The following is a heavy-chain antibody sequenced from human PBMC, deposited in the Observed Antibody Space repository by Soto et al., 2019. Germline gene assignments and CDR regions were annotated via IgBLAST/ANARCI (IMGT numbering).Heavy chain of an antibody. CDR2: ISSSSSTI. J-gene: IGHJ4*02. D-gene: IGHD3-10*01. Sequence: EVQLVESGGGLVQPGGSLRLSCAASGFTFSSYSMNWVRQAPGKGLEWVSYISSSSSTIYYADSVKGRFTISRDNAKNSLYLQMNSLRAEDTAVYYWARANYYGSPGDFDYWGQGTLVTVSS. CDR1: GFTFSSYS. CDR3: ARANYYGSPGDFDY. V-gene: IGHV3-48*01.